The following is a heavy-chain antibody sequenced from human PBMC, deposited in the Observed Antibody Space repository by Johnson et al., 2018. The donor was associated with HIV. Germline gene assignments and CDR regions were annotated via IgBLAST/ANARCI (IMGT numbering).Heavy chain of an antibody. Sequence: MLLVESGGGVVQPGRSLRLSCAASGFTFSSYWMSWVRQAPGKGLEWVANIKQDGSEKYYVDSVKGRFTISRDNAKNSLYLQINSLRAEDTAVYYCARSPETGDRLWRAFDIWGQGTMVTVSS. V-gene: IGHV3-7*03. CDR1: GFTFSSYW. D-gene: IGHD4-17*01. CDR2: IKQDGSEK. CDR3: ARSPETGDRLWRAFDI. J-gene: IGHJ3*02.